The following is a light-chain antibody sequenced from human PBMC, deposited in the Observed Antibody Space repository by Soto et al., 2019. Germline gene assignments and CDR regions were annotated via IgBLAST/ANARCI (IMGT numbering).Light chain of an antibody. CDR3: QHYGRSPIT. V-gene: IGKV3-20*01. CDR2: GAS. Sequence: EIVLTQSPGTLSLSPGERATLSCRASQIVNSRLAWYQHKPGQAPRLIISGASSRATGIPDRFSGSGSATDLTLTISRLETEDFAMYYCQHYGRSPITFGQGTRLEIK. J-gene: IGKJ5*01. CDR1: QIVNSR.